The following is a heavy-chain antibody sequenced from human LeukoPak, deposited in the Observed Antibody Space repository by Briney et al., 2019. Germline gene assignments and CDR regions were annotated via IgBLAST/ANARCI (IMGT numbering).Heavy chain of an antibody. Sequence: GGSLRLSCAASGFTFSDYYMSWIRQAPGKGLEWVSYISRSGSTIYYADSVKGRFTISRDNAKNSLYLQMNSLRAEDTAVYYCAGYCSGGSCYSGWFDPWGQGTLVTVSS. CDR2: ISRSGSTI. CDR1: GFTFSDYY. D-gene: IGHD2-15*01. CDR3: AGYCSGGSCYSGWFDP. V-gene: IGHV3-11*01. J-gene: IGHJ5*02.